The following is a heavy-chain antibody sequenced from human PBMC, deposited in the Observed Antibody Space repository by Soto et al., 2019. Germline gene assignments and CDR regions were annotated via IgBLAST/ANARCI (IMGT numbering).Heavy chain of an antibody. D-gene: IGHD6-19*01. J-gene: IGHJ4*02. CDR1: GGAIGRSDYY. Sequence: SEALSLTCTFSGGAIGRSDYYWGWIRQPPGEGLEWIANINDGGSAYYNPSLRSRVTISVDTSKNQFSLKLRSVTAADTAVYYCADMRGQWLPRDWGQGILVTVS. V-gene: IGHV4-39*01. CDR2: INDGGSA. CDR3: ADMRGQWLPRD.